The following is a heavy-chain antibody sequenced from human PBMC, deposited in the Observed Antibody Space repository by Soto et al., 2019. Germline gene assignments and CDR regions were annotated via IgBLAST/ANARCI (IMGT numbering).Heavy chain of an antibody. Sequence: QVQLVQSGAEVKKPGSSVKVSCKSSGGTFSSHSINWVRQAPGQGLEWMGGIIPIFGPANFAMKFQGRVTITADESTTTAYMELSSMTSEDTAVYYCATGSFTSTGGRIGYHYNVMDVWGQGTTVNVSS. D-gene: IGHD1-1*01. CDR2: IIPIFGPA. J-gene: IGHJ6*02. CDR1: GGTFSSHS. V-gene: IGHV1-69*01. CDR3: ATGSFTSTGGRIGYHYNVMDV.